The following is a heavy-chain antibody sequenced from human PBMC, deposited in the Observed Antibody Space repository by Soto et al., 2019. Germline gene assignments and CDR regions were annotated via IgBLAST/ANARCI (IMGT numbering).Heavy chain of an antibody. J-gene: IGHJ4*02. CDR1: GFTFSSYE. Sequence: EVQLVESGGGLVQPGGSLRLSCAASGFTFSSYEMNWVRQAPGKGLEWVSYISSSGSTIYYADSVKGRFTISRDNAKNSLYLQMNSLRAEDTAVYYCARAKEEVDTAMVSFSDYWGQGTLVTVSS. V-gene: IGHV3-48*03. CDR2: ISSSGSTI. CDR3: ARAKEEVDTAMVSFSDY. D-gene: IGHD5-18*01.